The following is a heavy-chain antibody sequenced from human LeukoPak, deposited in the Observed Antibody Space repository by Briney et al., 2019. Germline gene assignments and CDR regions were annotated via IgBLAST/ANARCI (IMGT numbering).Heavy chain of an antibody. CDR2: IYPGDSDT. CDR1: GYTYPSYW. CDR3: ARLYYNGMDV. Sequence: GESLKISCKGSGYTYPSYWIGWVRQMPGKGLEWMGIIYPGDSDTSYSPSFQGQVTISADKSISTAYLHWSSLKASDTAMYYCARLYYNGMDVWGQGTTVTVSS. V-gene: IGHV5-51*01. J-gene: IGHJ6*02.